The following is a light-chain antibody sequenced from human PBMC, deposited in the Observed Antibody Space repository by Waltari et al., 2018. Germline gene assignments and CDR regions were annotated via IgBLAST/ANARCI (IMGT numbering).Light chain of an antibody. CDR3: MIWHSSAWV. CDR2: YKSDSDK. J-gene: IGLJ3*02. V-gene: IGLV5-45*03. CDR1: SGINVGGYR. Sequence: QAVLTQPSSLSASPGASASLTCTLRSGINVGGYRISWYHQKPGSPPQYLLRYKSDSDKQQGSGVPSRFSGSKDASANAGILLISGLQSEDEADYYCMIWHSSAWVFGGGTKLTVL.